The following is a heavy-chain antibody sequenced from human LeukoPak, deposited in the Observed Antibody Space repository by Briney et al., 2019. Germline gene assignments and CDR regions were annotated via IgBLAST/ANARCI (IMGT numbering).Heavy chain of an antibody. D-gene: IGHD2-2*01. J-gene: IGHJ4*02. CDR3: ASLYCSSTSCYLFH. Sequence: SETLSLTCTVSGGSISSYYWSWIRQTPGKGLEWIGYIYYSGSTNYNPSLKSRVNISVDTSKNQFSLKLSSVTAADTALYYCASLYCSSTSCYLFHWGQGTLVTVSS. CDR2: IYYSGST. V-gene: IGHV4-59*08. CDR1: GGSISSYY.